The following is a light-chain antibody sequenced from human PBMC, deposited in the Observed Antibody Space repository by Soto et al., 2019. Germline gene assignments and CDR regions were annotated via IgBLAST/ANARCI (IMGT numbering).Light chain of an antibody. CDR3: QQYNKWPLT. CDR1: ESTNNY. Sequence: EIVLTQSPATLSLSPGERATLSCRASESTNNYLAWYKQKPGQAPRLLIDGASTRAAGIPPRFSGSGSGTDFTLTISSLKSEDFEVYYCQQYNKWPLTFGGGTKVDI. V-gene: IGKV3-15*01. J-gene: IGKJ4*01. CDR2: GAS.